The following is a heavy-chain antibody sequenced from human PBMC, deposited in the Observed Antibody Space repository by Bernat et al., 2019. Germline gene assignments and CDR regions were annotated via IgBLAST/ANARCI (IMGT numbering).Heavy chain of an antibody. D-gene: IGHD6-13*01. J-gene: IGHJ6*02. CDR3: ARADIAAAGKKDNYYYYYGMDV. CDR2: IWYDGSNK. CDR1: GFTFSNYG. V-gene: IGHV3-33*01. Sequence: QVQLVESGGGVVQPGRSLRLSCVASGFTFSNYGMHWVRQAPGKGLEWVAVIWYDGSNKYYADSVKGRFIISRDNSKNTLYLQMNSLRAEDTAVYYCARADIAAAGKKDNYYYYYGMDVWGQGTTVTVSS.